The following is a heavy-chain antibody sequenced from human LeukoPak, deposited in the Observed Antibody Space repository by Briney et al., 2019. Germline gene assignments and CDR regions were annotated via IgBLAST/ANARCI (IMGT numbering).Heavy chain of an antibody. V-gene: IGHV3-30*04. CDR3: ARDSSSGSAAFDY. Sequence: GRSLRLSCAASGFTFSSYPMHWVRQAPGKGLEGVAAISYDGSNKYYADSVKGRFTISRDNSKNTLYLQMNSLRAEDTAVYYCARDSSSGSAAFDYWGQGTLVTVSS. D-gene: IGHD6-19*01. CDR1: GFTFSSYP. J-gene: IGHJ4*02. CDR2: ISYDGSNK.